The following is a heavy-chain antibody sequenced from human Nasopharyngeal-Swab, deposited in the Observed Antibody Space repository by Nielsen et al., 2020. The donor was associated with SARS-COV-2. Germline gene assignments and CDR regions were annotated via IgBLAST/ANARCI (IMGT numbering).Heavy chain of an antibody. CDR3: AKVHLPYYYYYMDV. D-gene: IGHD5/OR15-5a*01. Sequence: GGSLRLSCAASGFTFSSYAMSWVRQAPGKGLEWVSAISGSGGSTYYADSVKGRFTISRDNSKNTLYLQMNSLRAEDTAVYYCAKVHLPYYYYYMDVWGKGTTVTVSS. J-gene: IGHJ6*03. CDR2: ISGSGGST. CDR1: GFTFSSYA. V-gene: IGHV3-23*01.